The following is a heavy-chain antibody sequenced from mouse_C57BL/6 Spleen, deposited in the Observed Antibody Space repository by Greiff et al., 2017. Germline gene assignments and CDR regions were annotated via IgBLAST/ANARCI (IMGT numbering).Heavy chain of an antibody. J-gene: IGHJ4*01. Sequence: QVQLQQPGAELVKPGASVKLSCKASGYTFTSYWMHWVKQRPGRGLEWIGRIDPNSGGTKYNEKFKSKATLTVDKPSSPAYMQLSSLTSEDSAVYYCALYYYGSSYAMDYWGQGTSVTVSS. D-gene: IGHD1-1*01. CDR3: ALYYYGSSYAMDY. CDR1: GYTFTSYW. V-gene: IGHV1-72*01. CDR2: IDPNSGGT.